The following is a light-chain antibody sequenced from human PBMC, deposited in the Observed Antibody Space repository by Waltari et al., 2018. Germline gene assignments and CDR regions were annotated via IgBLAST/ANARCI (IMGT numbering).Light chain of an antibody. CDR3: GTWHSGLSVVL. Sequence: QSVLTQPPSVSAAPGQRVTISCSGSSSDIGGNYVSWYQHLPGTAPKLVIYENNKRPPGIPDRFSGSKFDTSGTLDITGLQTGDEADYYCGTWHSGLSVVLFGGGTKLTVL. J-gene: IGLJ3*02. CDR2: ENN. CDR1: SSDIGGNY. V-gene: IGLV1-51*02.